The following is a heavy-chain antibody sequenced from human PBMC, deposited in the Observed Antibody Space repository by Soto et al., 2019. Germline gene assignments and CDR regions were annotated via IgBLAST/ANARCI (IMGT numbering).Heavy chain of an antibody. J-gene: IGHJ4*02. V-gene: IGHV1-69*13. Sequence: GASVKVSCKASGGTFSSYAISWVRQAPGQGLEWMGGIIPIFGTANYAQKFQGRVTITADESTSTAYMELSSLRSEDTAVYYCARAIVEMATIVTFDYWGQGTLVTVSS. CDR2: IIPIFGTA. D-gene: IGHD5-12*01. CDR1: GGTFSSYA. CDR3: ARAIVEMATIVTFDY.